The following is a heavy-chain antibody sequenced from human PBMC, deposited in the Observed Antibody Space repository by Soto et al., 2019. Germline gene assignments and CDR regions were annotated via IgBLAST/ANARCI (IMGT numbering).Heavy chain of an antibody. CDR2: IYYSGGT. J-gene: IGHJ5*02. Sequence: SETLSLTCTVSGGSISNYYWSWIRQPPGKGLEWIGYIYYSGGTNYNPSLKSRITISVDTSKDQFSLKLSSVTAADTAVYYCARVGCISTNCYFSSDGRGWFDPWGQGTLVTVSS. V-gene: IGHV4-59*01. CDR1: GGSISNYY. CDR3: ARVGCISTNCYFSSDGRGWFDP. D-gene: IGHD2-2*01.